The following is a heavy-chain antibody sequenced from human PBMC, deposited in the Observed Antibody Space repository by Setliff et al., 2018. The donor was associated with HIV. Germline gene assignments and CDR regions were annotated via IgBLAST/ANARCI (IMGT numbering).Heavy chain of an antibody. V-gene: IGHV4-4*09. CDR2: IYNSGST. D-gene: IGHD3-22*01. J-gene: IGHJ4*02. CDR1: GGSISSYY. Sequence: SETLSLTCTVSGGSISSYYWSWIRQPPGKGLEWIGYIYNSGSTNYNPSLKSRVTISVDTSKNQFSLKLSPVTAADTAVYYCARGLSFYDPGGFDYWGQGTLVTVSS. CDR3: ARGLSFYDPGGFDY.